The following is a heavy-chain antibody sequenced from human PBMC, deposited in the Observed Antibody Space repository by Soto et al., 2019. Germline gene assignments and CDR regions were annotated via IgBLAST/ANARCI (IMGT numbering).Heavy chain of an antibody. D-gene: IGHD2-21*01. V-gene: IGHV3-33*01. J-gene: IGHJ5*02. CDR3: ERADCGGQCACAS. CDR2: IWYDGRIE. Sequence: PGGSMRLSCAASGFTFGTYAMHWVRQAPGKGLEWVAGIWYDGRIENYADSVKGRFSISRDNSKSTMSLHMNSLRVEDTAIYYCERADCGGQCACASWGQGTLVTVSS. CDR1: GFTFGTYA.